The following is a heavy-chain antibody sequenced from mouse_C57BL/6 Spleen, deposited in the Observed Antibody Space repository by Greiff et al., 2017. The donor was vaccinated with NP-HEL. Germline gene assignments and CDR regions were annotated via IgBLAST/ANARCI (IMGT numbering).Heavy chain of an antibody. J-gene: IGHJ2*01. CDR3: ARPNWDVYYFDY. CDR2: ISGGGGNT. Sequence: EVQVVESGGGLVKPGGSLKLSCAASGFTFSSYTMSWVRQTPEKRLEWVATISGGGGNTYYPDSVKGRFTISRDNAKNTLYLQMSSLRSEDTALYYCARPNWDVYYFDYWGQGTTLTVSS. V-gene: IGHV5-9*01. D-gene: IGHD4-1*01. CDR1: GFTFSSYT.